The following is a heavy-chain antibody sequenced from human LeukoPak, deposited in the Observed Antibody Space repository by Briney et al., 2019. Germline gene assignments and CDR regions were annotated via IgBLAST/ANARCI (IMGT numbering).Heavy chain of an antibody. CDR1: GFTVSSNY. J-gene: IGHJ4*02. Sequence: PGGSLRLSCAASGFTVSSNYMSWVRQAPGKGLEWVSVISSGDNTNYADSVKGRFTISRDNSNKTLYLQMNSLRVGDTAVYYCARHQAMAIDYWGQGTLVTVSS. CDR3: ARHQAMAIDY. CDR2: ISSGDNT. D-gene: IGHD5-24*01. V-gene: IGHV3-53*01.